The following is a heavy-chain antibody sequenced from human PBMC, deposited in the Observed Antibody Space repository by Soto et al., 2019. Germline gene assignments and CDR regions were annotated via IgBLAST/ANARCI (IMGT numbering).Heavy chain of an antibody. CDR1: GGSISSGDSY. V-gene: IGHV4-30-4*01. CDR2: ILSSGTT. D-gene: IGHD2-8*01. J-gene: IGHJ4*02. CDR3: ARNGALDY. Sequence: QVQLQESGPGLVKPSQTLSLTCTVSGGSISSGDSYWSWIRQPPGKGLEWIGYILSSGTTNYNPYLESRLTISVDTSKNQFSLKLTSVTAADTAGYYCARNGALDYWGRGTLVTVSS.